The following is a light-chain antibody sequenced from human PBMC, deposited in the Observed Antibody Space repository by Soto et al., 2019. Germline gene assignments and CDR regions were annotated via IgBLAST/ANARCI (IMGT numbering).Light chain of an antibody. Sequence: QMTQSPSSLSASVGDRVNITCRASQDISNFLAWYQQKPGEVPKVLIYTATTLTSGVPSRFSGSGSGTDFTLTISGLQPEDVATYFCLNYNNAPQTFGHGTKVEIK. J-gene: IGKJ1*01. CDR3: LNYNNAPQT. CDR2: TAT. CDR1: QDISNF. V-gene: IGKV1-27*01.